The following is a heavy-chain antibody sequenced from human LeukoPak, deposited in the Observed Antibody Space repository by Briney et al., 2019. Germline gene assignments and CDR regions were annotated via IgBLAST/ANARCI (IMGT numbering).Heavy chain of an antibody. J-gene: IGHJ6*03. V-gene: IGHV3-7*03. D-gene: IGHD6-19*01. Sequence: PGGTLRLSCAASGVSICSHWLSWCCQSPGAGLEWVSHISHDGSEKPYVDSVKGRLTISRDNSKTTLYLQMNSLRAEYTAVYYCAKGNALAVAGTPPSYYYYYYMDVWGKGTTVTVSS. CDR2: ISHDGSEK. CDR3: AKGNALAVAGTPPSYYYYYYMDV. CDR1: GVSICSHW.